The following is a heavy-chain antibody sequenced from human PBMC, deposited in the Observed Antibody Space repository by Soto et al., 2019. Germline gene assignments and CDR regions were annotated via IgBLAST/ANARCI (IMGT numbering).Heavy chain of an antibody. Sequence: PGESLKISCKASGYSFTTYWIAWVRQMPGKGLEWMGIIYPGDSDTRYSPSFEGQVTISADRSIITAYLQWSTLKASDTATYYCARRDTGDYPNYYQYGMDVWGQGTTVTVSS. CDR2: IYPGDSDT. V-gene: IGHV5-51*01. D-gene: IGHD4-4*01. CDR3: ARRDTGDYPNYYQYGMDV. J-gene: IGHJ6*02. CDR1: GYSFTTYW.